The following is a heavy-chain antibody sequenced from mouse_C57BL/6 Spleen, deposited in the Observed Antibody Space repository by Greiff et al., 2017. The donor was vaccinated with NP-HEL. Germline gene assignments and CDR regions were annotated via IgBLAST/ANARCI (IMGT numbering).Heavy chain of an antibody. V-gene: IGHV1-52*01. CDR3: ARSSSGPTLDY. Sequence: QVQLKQPGAELVRPGSSVKLSCKASGYTFTSYWMHWVKQRPIQGLEWIGNIDPSDSETHYNQKFKDKATLTVDKSSSTAYMQLSSLTSEDSAVYYCARSSSGPTLDYWGQGTTLTVSS. CDR2: IDPSDSET. CDR1: GYTFTSYW. D-gene: IGHD3-2*02. J-gene: IGHJ2*01.